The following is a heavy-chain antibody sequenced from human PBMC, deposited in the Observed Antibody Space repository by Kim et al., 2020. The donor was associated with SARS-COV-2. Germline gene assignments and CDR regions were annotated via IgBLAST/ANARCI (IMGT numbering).Heavy chain of an antibody. V-gene: IGHV1-46*01. Sequence: ASVKVSCKASGYTFTNFYIHWVRQAPGQGLEWMGLINPSGGSTSFAQKFNDRVTMTRDTSTSTVYMEVSSLRSEDTAVYYCARSAPYSWGTPTDYWGQGTLVTVSS. CDR1: GYTFTNFY. J-gene: IGHJ4*02. CDR2: INPSGGST. CDR3: ARSAPYSWGTPTDY. D-gene: IGHD1-1*01.